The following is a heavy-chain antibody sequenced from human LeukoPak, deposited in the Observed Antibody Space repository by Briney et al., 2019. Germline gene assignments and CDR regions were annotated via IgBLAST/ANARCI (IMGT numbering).Heavy chain of an antibody. CDR1: GFTFSSYG. CDR2: IRYDGSNK. D-gene: IGHD2-15*01. CDR3: AKGGSDGCYSGSAS. V-gene: IGHV3-30*02. Sequence: GGSLRLSCAASGFTFSSYGMHWVRQAPGKGLEWVAFIRYDGSNKYYADSVKGRFTISRDNSKNTLYLQMNSLRAEDTAVYYCAKGGSDGCYSGSASWGQGSLVTVSS. J-gene: IGHJ5*02.